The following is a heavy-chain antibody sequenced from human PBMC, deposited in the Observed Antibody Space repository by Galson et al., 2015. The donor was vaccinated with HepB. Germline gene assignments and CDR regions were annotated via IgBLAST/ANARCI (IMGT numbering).Heavy chain of an antibody. J-gene: IGHJ2*01. Sequence: SVKVSCKASGYTFTAYYMHWVRQAPGQGLEWMGWINPNTGGTNYAQQFQGRVTLTTDTSINTAYTELSSLGSDDTALYFCARRGGYFDFWGRGTLVTVSS. V-gene: IGHV1-2*02. CDR1: GYTFTAYY. CDR2: INPNTGGT. CDR3: ARRGGYFDF.